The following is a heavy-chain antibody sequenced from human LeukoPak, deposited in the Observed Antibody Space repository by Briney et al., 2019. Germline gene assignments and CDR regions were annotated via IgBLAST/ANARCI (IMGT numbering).Heavy chain of an antibody. J-gene: IGHJ6*03. CDR1: GFTFDDYA. Sequence: GGSLRLSCAASGFTFDDYAMHWVRQAPGKGLEWVSLISWDGGSTYYADSVKGRFTISRDNSKNSLYLQMNSLRAEDTALYYCVKDNYYYQYMDVWGKGTTVTVSS. CDR2: ISWDGGST. V-gene: IGHV3-43D*03. CDR3: VKDNYYYQYMDV.